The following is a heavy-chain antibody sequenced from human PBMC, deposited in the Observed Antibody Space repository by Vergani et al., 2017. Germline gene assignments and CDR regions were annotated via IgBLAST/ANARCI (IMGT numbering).Heavy chain of an antibody. J-gene: IGHJ6*02. CDR3: ARAKAMVRGVVIYYYYGMDV. CDR2: IYYSGGT. Sequence: QVQLQESGPGLVKPSQTLSLTCTVSGGSISSGGYYWSWIRQHPGKGREWIGYIYYSGGTYYNPSLKSRVIISGDTSKNQFSLKLSSVTAADTAVYYCARAKAMVRGVVIYYYYGMDVWGQGTTVTVSS. V-gene: IGHV4-31*03. CDR1: GGSISSGGYY. D-gene: IGHD3-10*01.